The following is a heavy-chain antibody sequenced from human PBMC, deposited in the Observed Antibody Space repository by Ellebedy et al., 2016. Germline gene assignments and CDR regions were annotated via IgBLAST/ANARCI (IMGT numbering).Heavy chain of an antibody. V-gene: IGHV3-23*01. D-gene: IGHD6-25*01. CDR3: AKEKTSTGYDAFDI. J-gene: IGHJ3*02. Sequence: GESLKISCAASGFDFSGCAMNWVRQAPGRGLEWVSGINRDGRTTFYADSVKGRFTISRGNSKNTMFLEMTNLRDDDTAIYFCAKEKTSTGYDAFDIWGQGTKVTVSS. CDR2: INRDGRTT. CDR1: GFDFSGCA.